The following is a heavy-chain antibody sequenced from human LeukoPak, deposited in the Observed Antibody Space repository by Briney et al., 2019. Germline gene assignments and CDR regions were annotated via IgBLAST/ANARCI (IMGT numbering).Heavy chain of an antibody. D-gene: IGHD4-23*01. V-gene: IGHV4-38-2*01. CDR1: AYSINIGYY. CDR2: FYHSGST. Sequence: SETLSLTCAVSAYSINIGYYWGWIRQPPGKGLEWIVSFYHSGSTYYNSSLKSRVTLSVDTSKNQFSLKMSSVTAADTAMYYCARGVGTVPIDYWGQGTLVTVSS. J-gene: IGHJ4*02. CDR3: ARGVGTVPIDY.